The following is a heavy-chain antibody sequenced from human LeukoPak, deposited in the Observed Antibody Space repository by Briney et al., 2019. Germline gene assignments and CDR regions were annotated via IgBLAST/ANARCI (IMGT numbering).Heavy chain of an antibody. D-gene: IGHD6-13*01. CDR1: GYSFTGNY. CDR3: AREVWYYSQ. CDR2: MYTNSGGT. Sequence: ASVKVSCKASGYSFTGNYVHWVRQVPGQGLEWMGWMYTNSGGTNYAQKFQGRVTMTRDTSINTAYLDLSGLRYDDTAVYYCAREVWYYSQWGQGTLVTV. V-gene: IGHV1-2*02. J-gene: IGHJ4*02.